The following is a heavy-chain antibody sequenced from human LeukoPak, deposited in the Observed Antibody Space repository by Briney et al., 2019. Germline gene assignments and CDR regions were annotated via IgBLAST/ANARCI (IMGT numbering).Heavy chain of an antibody. D-gene: IGHD5-18*01. V-gene: IGHV4-39*01. CDR3: ARHRYSYGYSYFDY. CDR1: GGSISSSSYY. J-gene: IGHJ4*02. Sequence: PSETLSLTCTVSGGSISSSSYYWGWIRQPPGKGLEWIGSIYYSGSTYYNPSLKSRVTISVDTSKNQFSLKLSSVTAADTAVYYCARHRYSYGYSYFDYWGQGTLVTVSS. CDR2: IYYSGST.